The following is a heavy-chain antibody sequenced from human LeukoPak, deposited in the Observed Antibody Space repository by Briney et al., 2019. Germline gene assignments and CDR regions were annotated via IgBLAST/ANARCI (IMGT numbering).Heavy chain of an antibody. CDR1: GGSISSGGYS. D-gene: IGHD5-18*01. CDR3: ARGASGYSYGFPLYDY. J-gene: IGHJ4*02. Sequence: PSETLSLTCAVSGGSISSGGYSWSWIRQPPGKGLEWIGYIYHSGSTYYNPSLKSRVTISVDRSKNQFSLKLSSVTAADTAVYYCARGASGYSYGFPLYDYWGQGTLVTVSS. CDR2: IYHSGST. V-gene: IGHV4-30-2*01.